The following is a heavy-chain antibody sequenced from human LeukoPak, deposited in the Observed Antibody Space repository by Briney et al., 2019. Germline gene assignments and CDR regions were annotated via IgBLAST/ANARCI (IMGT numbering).Heavy chain of an antibody. CDR2: ISGDGGST. CDR3: AKDIGGTLPHHSYGDY. Sequence: QPGGSLRLSCAASGFTFDDYAMHWVRQAPGKGLEWVSLISGDGGSTYYADSVKGRFTISRDNSKNSPYLQMNSLRTEDTALYYCAKDIGGTLPHHSYGDYWGQGTLVTVSS. CDR1: GFTFDDYA. D-gene: IGHD5-18*01. V-gene: IGHV3-43*02. J-gene: IGHJ4*02.